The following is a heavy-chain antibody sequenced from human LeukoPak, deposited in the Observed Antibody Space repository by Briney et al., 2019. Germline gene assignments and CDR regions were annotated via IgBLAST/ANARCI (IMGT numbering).Heavy chain of an antibody. J-gene: IGHJ4*02. CDR1: GYTFTGYY. V-gene: IGHV1-2*02. CDR3: ARMLDYGGN. Sequence: ASVKVSCKASGYTFTGYYIFWVRQAPGQGLEWMGWINPKSGATNNAQRFQGRVTMTRDTSISTAYMELSRLRSDDTAVYYCARMLDYGGNWGQGTLVTVSS. CDR2: INPKSGAT. D-gene: IGHD4-23*01.